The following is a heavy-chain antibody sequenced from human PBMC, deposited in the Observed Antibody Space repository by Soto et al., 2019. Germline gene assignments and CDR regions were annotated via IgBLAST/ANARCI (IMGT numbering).Heavy chain of an antibody. CDR1: GFTFSSYS. Sequence: EVQLVESGGGLVQPGGSLRLSCAASGFTFSSYSMNWVRQAPGKGLEWVSYISSSSSTIYYAYSVKGRFTISRDNAKNSLYLQMNSLRAEDTAVYYCSRLPTSVITSENYWGQGTLVTVSS. J-gene: IGHJ4*02. D-gene: IGHD4-17*01. CDR2: ISSSSSTI. CDR3: SRLPTSVITSENY. V-gene: IGHV3-48*01.